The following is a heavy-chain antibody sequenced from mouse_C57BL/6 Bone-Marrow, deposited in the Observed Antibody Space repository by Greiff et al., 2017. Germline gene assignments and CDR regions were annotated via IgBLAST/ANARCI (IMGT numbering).Heavy chain of an antibody. V-gene: IGHV1-7*01. Sequence: QVHVKQSGAELAKPGASVKLSCKASGYTFTSYWMHWVKQRPGQGLEWIGYINPSSGYSKYNQKFKDKATLTADKSSSTAYMQLSSLTYEDSAVYYCASGYYPPWFAYWGKGTLVTVSA. CDR2: INPSSGYS. CDR3: ASGYYPPWFAY. CDR1: GYTFTSYW. D-gene: IGHD2-3*01. J-gene: IGHJ3*01.